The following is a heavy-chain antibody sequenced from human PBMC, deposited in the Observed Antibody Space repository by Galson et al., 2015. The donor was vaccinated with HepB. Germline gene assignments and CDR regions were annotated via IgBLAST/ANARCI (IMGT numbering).Heavy chain of an antibody. Sequence: SVKVSCKASGYTFTSYGISWVRQAPGQGLERMGWISAYNGNTNYAQKVQDRVTMTMDTPTSSAYMELRSLTSDDTAVYYCARIGNYYDSSGRYLLGDWGPGTLVTVSS. V-gene: IGHV1-18*04. CDR1: GYTFTSYG. J-gene: IGHJ4*02. CDR3: ARIGNYYDSSGRYLLGD. CDR2: ISAYNGNT. D-gene: IGHD3-22*01.